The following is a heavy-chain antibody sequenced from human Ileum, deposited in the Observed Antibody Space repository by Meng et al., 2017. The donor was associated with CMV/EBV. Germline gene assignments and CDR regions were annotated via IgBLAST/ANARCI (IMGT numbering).Heavy chain of an antibody. CDR2: FYSSDTY. V-gene: IGHV4-4*07. CDR3: ARGPGASTREGFDY. D-gene: IGHD1-26*01. CDR1: GGSVNNYY. J-gene: IGHJ4*02. Sequence: QVPLKESGPGLVKPSETLSLTCTVAGGSVNNYYWSWSRQSAGKGLEWIGRFYSSDTYNYHPSLDSRVTMSLDTSKNQFSLNLRSVTAADTATYYCARGPGASTREGFDYWGLGTLVTVSS.